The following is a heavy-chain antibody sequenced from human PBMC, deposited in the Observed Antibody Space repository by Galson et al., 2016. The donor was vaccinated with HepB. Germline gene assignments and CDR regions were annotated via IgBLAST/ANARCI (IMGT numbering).Heavy chain of an antibody. D-gene: IGHD4-17*01. CDR1: EYSFTGYW. CDR2: IYPDDSDT. CDR3: ARWDYGESGDDY. V-gene: IGHV5-51*01. Sequence: QSGAEVKKPGESLRISCKGSEYSFTGYWIGWVRQMPGKGLEWMGIIYPDDSDTRYSPSFQGQVTNSVDKSISTAYLQWSSLKASDTAMYYGARWDYGESGDDYWGQGTLVTVSS. J-gene: IGHJ4*02.